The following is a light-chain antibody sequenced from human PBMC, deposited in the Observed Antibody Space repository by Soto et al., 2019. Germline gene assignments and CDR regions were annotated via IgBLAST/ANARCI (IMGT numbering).Light chain of an antibody. CDR2: EVS. J-gene: IGLJ2*01. V-gene: IGLV2-14*01. Sequence: QSALTQPASVSGSPGQSITISCTGTSSDIGNYDFVSWYQQVPGTAPKAMIYEVSRRPSGVSNRFSGSKSGNTASLTISGLQAEDEAYYDGSSYTTSTSFILFGGGTKLTVL. CDR1: SSDIGNYDF. CDR3: SSYTTSTSFIL.